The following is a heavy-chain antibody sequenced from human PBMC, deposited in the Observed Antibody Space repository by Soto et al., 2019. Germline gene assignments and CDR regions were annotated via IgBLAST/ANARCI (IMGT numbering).Heavy chain of an antibody. V-gene: IGHV4-39*02. CDR1: GGSINYNSYY. Sequence: SETLSLTCSVSGGSINYNSYYWGWIRQPPGKRLEWVGGIFYTGTTYYSPSLKDRVTISVDTSKNSFSLNLTSVTAADTAVYFCARLVVVAPVANAWGQGTLVTVSS. CDR3: ARLVVVAPVANA. J-gene: IGHJ5*02. D-gene: IGHD2-2*01. CDR2: IFYTGTT.